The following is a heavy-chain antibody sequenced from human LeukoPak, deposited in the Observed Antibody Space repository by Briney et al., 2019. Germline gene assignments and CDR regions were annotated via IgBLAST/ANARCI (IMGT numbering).Heavy chain of an antibody. CDR2: IYYSGST. CDR1: GVSISSSSYY. V-gene: IGHV4-39*01. D-gene: IGHD1-26*01. Sequence: SETLSLTCTVSGVSISSSSYYWGWIRQPPGKGLEWIGSIYYSGSTYYHPSLKSRVTISVDTSKNQFSLKLSSVTAADTAVYYCARRVGPNYYYYYMDVWGKGTTVTVSS. CDR3: ARRVGPNYYYYYMDV. J-gene: IGHJ6*03.